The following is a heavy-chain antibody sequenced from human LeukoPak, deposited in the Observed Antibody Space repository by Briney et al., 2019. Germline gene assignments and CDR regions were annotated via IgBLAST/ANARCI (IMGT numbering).Heavy chain of an antibody. V-gene: IGHV4-59*01. Sequence: SETLSLTCTVSGGSISSYYWSWIRQPPGKGLEWIGYIYYSGSTNYNPSLKSRVTISVDTSKNQFSLKLSSVTASDTAVYYCARGLLTYYYDSSGYGAFDIWGQGTMVTVSS. D-gene: IGHD3-22*01. CDR3: ARGLLTYYYDSSGYGAFDI. J-gene: IGHJ3*02. CDR1: GGSISSYY. CDR2: IYYSGST.